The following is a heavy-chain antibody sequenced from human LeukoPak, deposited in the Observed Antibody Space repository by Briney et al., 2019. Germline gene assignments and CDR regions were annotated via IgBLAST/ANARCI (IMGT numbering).Heavy chain of an antibody. J-gene: IGHJ4*02. CDR1: GGTFSSYA. V-gene: IGHV1-69*13. D-gene: IGHD6-19*01. CDR3: ARDPVEYSSGWYE. Sequence: APVKVSCKASGGTFSSYAISWVRQAPGQGLEWMGGIIPIFGTANYAQKFQGRVTITADESTSTAYMELSSLRSEDTAVYYCARDPVEYSSGWYEWGQGTLVTVSS. CDR2: IIPIFGTA.